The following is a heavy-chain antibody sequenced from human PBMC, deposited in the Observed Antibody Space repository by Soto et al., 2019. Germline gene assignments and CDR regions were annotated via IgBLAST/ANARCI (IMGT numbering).Heavy chain of an antibody. J-gene: IGHJ4*02. CDR3: ARAVGPFDY. CDR2: ILNDGSNK. Sequence: QVQLVESGGGVVQPGRSLRLSCAASGFTFSVYGMHWVRQAPGKGLEWVAVILNDGSNKYYGDSVNDRFTISIDNSKSTLFLHMNSLRADDTAVYYCARAVGPFDYWGQGTLVTVSS. V-gene: IGHV3-33*01. CDR1: GFTFSVYG. D-gene: IGHD3-16*01.